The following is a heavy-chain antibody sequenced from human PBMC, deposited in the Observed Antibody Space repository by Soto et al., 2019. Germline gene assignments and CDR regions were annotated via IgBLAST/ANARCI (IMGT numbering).Heavy chain of an antibody. J-gene: IGHJ6*03. Sequence: SETLSLTCTVSGGSISSSSYYWGWIRQPPGKGLEWIGSIYYSGSTYYNPSLKSRVTISVDTSKNQFSLKLSSVTAADTAVYYCARRPYYDYIWGSYRNYYYYYMDVWGKGTTVTVSS. CDR2: IYYSGST. CDR1: GGSISSSSYY. V-gene: IGHV4-39*01. CDR3: ARRPYYDYIWGSYRNYYYYYMDV. D-gene: IGHD3-16*02.